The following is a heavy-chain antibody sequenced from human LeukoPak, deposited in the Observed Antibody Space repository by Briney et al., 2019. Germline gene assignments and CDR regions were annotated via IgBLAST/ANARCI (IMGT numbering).Heavy chain of an antibody. CDR2: SFYSGSS. Sequence: SETLSLTCSVSGGSIGTNYWSWIRQVPGKGLEWIGYSFYSGSSNYNPSLKSRVTISVDTSKTQFSLYLNSVTAADTAVYYCARSDTHHIHSSSWDFDYWGQGTLVTVSS. V-gene: IGHV4-59*01. CDR3: ARSDTHHIHSSSWDFDY. J-gene: IGHJ4*02. CDR1: GGSIGTNY. D-gene: IGHD6-13*01.